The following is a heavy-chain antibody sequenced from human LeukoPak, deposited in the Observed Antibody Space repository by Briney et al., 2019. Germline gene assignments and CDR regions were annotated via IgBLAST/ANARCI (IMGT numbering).Heavy chain of an antibody. J-gene: IGHJ4*02. CDR3: ARGALIPDF. Sequence: PGGSLRLSCAASGFTSSSYAMTWVRQAPGKGLAWVSSISKSDGSTYYADSVKGRFTISRDNSKNMVYLHMDSLRVEDTAIYYCARGALIPDFRGQGTLVTVSS. CDR1: GFTSSSYA. V-gene: IGHV3-23*01. CDR2: ISKSDGST. D-gene: IGHD2-21*01.